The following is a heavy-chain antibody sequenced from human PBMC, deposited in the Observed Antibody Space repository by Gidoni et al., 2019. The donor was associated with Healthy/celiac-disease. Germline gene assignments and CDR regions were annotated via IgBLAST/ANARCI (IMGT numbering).Heavy chain of an antibody. CDR1: GGSLSRGSYG. CDR3: AREVVGGDAFDI. V-gene: IGHV4-31*03. Sequence: QVQLQESGPGLVKPSRNLSLNCTVAGGSLSRGSYGWCWIRQHPGKGRGWIGYIYYSGSTYYNPSLKSRVTISVDTSKTQFSLKLSSVTAADTAVYYCAREVVGGDAFDIWGQGTMVTVSS. D-gene: IGHD3-10*01. CDR2: IYYSGST. J-gene: IGHJ3*02.